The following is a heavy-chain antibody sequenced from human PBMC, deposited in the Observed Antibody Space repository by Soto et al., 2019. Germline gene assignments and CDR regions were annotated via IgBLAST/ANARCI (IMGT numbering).Heavy chain of an antibody. Sequence: EVRLVESGGGLVQPGGSLRLSCEASGFVFRTSWMTWVRQPPGKGLEWVASMKVDGGEINYVGSVMGRFTVSRDNAKNALYLQMNSLRVEDTAVYYCARDIGPNTLDYWGQGTLVTVSS. J-gene: IGHJ4*02. CDR2: MKVDGGEI. D-gene: IGHD3-16*02. V-gene: IGHV3-7*03. CDR3: ARDIGPNTLDY. CDR1: GFVFRTSW.